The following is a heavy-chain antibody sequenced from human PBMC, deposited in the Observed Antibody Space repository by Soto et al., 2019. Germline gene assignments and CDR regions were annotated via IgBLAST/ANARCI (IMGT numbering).Heavy chain of an antibody. Sequence: QVQLVQSGDEVKKPGSSVKVSCKASGGTFSSYAISWVRQAPGQGLEWMGGIIPIFGTANYAQKFQGRVTITADESTSTAYMELSSLRSEDTAVYYCARKIERISAAGTCYYYGMDVWGQGTTVTVS. J-gene: IGHJ6*02. V-gene: IGHV1-69*01. D-gene: IGHD6-13*01. CDR1: GGTFSSYA. CDR2: IIPIFGTA. CDR3: ARKIERISAAGTCYYYGMDV.